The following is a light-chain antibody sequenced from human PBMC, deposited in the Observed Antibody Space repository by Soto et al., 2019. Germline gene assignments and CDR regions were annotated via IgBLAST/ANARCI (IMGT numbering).Light chain of an antibody. Sequence: QSVLTQPASVSGSPGQSITISCTGTSSDVGSYNLVSWYQQHPGKAPKLMIYEGSKRPSGVSNRFSGSKSGNTASLTISGLQAEDEADYYCCSYAGSSTVVVFGGGTKVTVL. CDR1: SSDVGSYNL. J-gene: IGLJ2*01. CDR2: EGS. V-gene: IGLV2-23*03. CDR3: CSYAGSSTVVV.